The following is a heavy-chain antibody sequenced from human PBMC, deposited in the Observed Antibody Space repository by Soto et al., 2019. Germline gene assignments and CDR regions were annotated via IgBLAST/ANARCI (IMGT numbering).Heavy chain of an antibody. CDR1: GGSISSYY. CDR3: ARVGGYCSSTSCYAGSVQFDY. CDR2: IYYSGST. Sequence: SETLSLTCTVSGGSISSYYWSWIRQPPGKGLEWIGYIYYSGSTNYNPSLKSRVTISVDTSKNQFSLKLSSVTAADTAVYYCARVGGYCSSTSCYAGSVQFDYWGQGTTVTVSS. D-gene: IGHD2-2*01. J-gene: IGHJ4*03. V-gene: IGHV4-59*01.